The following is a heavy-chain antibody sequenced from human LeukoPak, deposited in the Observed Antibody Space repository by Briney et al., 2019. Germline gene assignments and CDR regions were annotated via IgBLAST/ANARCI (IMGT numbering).Heavy chain of an antibody. CDR1: GYSLAELS. V-gene: IGHV1-24*01. D-gene: IGHD6-13*01. CDR2: FVGEHDKT. J-gene: IGHJ4*02. CDR3: ATDRSEITAGDTRFDY. Sequence: ASVKVSCKVSGYSLAELSMHWARQPPGKGLEWMGGFVGEHDKTIYAQKFQGRVSMTEDTSTDTAYMELNSLRSDDTAVYYCATDRSEITAGDTRFDYWGQGSLVTVSS.